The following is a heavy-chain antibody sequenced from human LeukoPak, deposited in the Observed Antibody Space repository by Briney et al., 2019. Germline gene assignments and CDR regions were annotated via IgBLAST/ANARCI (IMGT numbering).Heavy chain of an antibody. J-gene: IGHJ5*02. D-gene: IGHD2-2*01. V-gene: IGHV4-39*07. CDR3: ARGVVVPAAMPNNWFDP. CDR1: GGSISSSSYY. Sequence: SETLSLTCTVSGGSISSSSYYWGWIRQPPGKGLEWIGSIYYSGSTYYNPSLKSRVTISVDTSKNQFSLKLSSVTAADTAVYYCARGVVVPAAMPNNWFDPWGQGTLATVSS. CDR2: IYYSGST.